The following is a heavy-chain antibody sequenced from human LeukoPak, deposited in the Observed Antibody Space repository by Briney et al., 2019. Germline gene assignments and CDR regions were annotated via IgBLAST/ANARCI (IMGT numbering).Heavy chain of an antibody. V-gene: IGHV3-21*01. J-gene: IGHJ6*03. CDR2: ISSSSSYI. CDR3: ARERGYGRYCYYYYMDV. Sequence: PGGSLRLSCAASGFTFSSYSMNWVRQAPGKGLEWVSSISSSSSYIYYADSVKGRFTISRDNAKNSLYLQMNSLRAEDTAVYYCARERGYGRYCYYYYMDVWGKGTTVTVSS. D-gene: IGHD5-18*01. CDR1: GFTFSSYS.